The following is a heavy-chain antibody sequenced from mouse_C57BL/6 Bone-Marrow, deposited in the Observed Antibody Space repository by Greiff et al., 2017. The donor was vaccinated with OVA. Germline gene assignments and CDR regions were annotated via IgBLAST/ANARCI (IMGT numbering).Heavy chain of an antibody. CDR2: SRNKANDYTT. CDR3: AREDYYGSSYDY. CDR1: GFTFSDFY. V-gene: IGHV7-1*01. Sequence: EVKLVESGGGLVQSGRSLRLSCATSGFTFSDFYMEWVRQAPGKGLEWIAASRNKANDYTTEYSASVKGRFIVSRDTSQSILYLQMNALRAEDTAIYYCAREDYYGSSYDYWGQGTTRTVSS. D-gene: IGHD1-1*01. J-gene: IGHJ2*01.